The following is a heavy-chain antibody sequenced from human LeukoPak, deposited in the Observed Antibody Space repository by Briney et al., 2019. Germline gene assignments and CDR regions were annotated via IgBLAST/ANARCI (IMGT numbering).Heavy chain of an antibody. D-gene: IGHD3-9*01. V-gene: IGHV4-59*02. CDR3: ARKRSFDL. Sequence: KPSETLSLTYTVSGDSVSNYYWSWIRQPPGKRLEWIGCIYYSESATYNPSLKSRVTISLDTSKNQFFLKLSSVTAADTAVYYCARKRSFDLWGQGTLVTVSS. CDR2: IYYSESA. J-gene: IGHJ4*02. CDR1: GDSVSNYY.